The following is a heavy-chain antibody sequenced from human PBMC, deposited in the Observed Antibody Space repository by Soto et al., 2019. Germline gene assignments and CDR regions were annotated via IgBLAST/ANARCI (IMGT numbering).Heavy chain of an antibody. CDR1: GDSVSNSNYY. J-gene: IGHJ4*02. CDR2: MHADGST. V-gene: IGHV4-39*01. D-gene: IGHD2-8*02. Sequence: QLQLHESGPGLVRPSETLSLTCTVSGDSVSNSNYYWGWIRQPPWKGLEWIVTMHADGSTYYNPSLKSRVTLSVDTSKNQFYLNLSSVTAADTTVYYFARHYCTRGPCYSESWGQGALVTVSS. CDR3: ARHYCTRGPCYSES.